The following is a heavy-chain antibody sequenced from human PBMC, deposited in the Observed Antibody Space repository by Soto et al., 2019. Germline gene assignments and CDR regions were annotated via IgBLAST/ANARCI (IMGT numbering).Heavy chain of an antibody. V-gene: IGHV1-3*01. CDR1: GYTFTSYA. D-gene: IGHD3-10*01. CDR2: INAGNGNT. Sequence: QVQLVQSGAEAKKPGASVQVSCKASGYTFTSYAMPWVRQAPGQRLEWMGWINAGNGNTKYSQKYQGRVTITRDTSASTADMELSSLRSEDTAVYYCARGGPPIDYWGQGTLVTVSS. J-gene: IGHJ4*02. CDR3: ARGGPPIDY.